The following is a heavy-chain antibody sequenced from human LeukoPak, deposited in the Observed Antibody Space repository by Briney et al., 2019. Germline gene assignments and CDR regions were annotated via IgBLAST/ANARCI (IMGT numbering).Heavy chain of an antibody. Sequence: GASVKVSCKASGYTFTSYGISWVRQAPGQGLEWMGWISAYNGNTNYAQKLQGRVTMTTDTSTSTAYMELRSLRSDDTAVYYCARDRAGSLEYYYDSSGYYCCDYWGQGTLVTVSS. V-gene: IGHV1-18*01. CDR1: GYTFTSYG. CDR3: ARDRAGSLEYYYDSSGYYCCDY. J-gene: IGHJ4*02. CDR2: ISAYNGNT. D-gene: IGHD3-22*01.